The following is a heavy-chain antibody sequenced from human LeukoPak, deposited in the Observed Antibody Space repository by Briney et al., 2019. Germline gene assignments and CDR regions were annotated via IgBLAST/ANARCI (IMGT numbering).Heavy chain of an antibody. CDR1: GYSFTSYN. J-gene: IGHJ5*02. D-gene: IGHD4-17*01. CDR2: IKPSGTDT. V-gene: IGHV1-46*01. CDR3: ARGLLYGDYVRPPGFDP. Sequence: ASVKVSCKTSGYSFTSYNLHWVRQAPGQRLEWMGIIKPSGTDTNYAQKFQGRVTMTRDTSTSTVYMELSSLRSEDTAVYYCARGLLYGDYVRPPGFDPWGQGTLVTVSS.